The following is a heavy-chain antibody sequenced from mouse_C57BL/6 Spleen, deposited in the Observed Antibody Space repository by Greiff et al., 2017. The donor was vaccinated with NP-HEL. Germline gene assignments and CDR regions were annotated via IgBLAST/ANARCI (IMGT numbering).Heavy chain of an antibody. V-gene: IGHV1-80*01. D-gene: IGHD2-1*01. CDR2: IYPGDGDT. CDR1: GYAFSSYW. J-gene: IGHJ2*01. CDR3: ARSDYYYGNFYFDY. Sequence: QVQLQQSGAELVKPGASVKISCKASGYAFSSYWMNWVKQRPGKGLEWIGQIYPGDGDTNYNGKFKGKATLTADKSSSTAYMQLSSLTSEDSAVYFCARSDYYYGNFYFDYWGQGTTLTVSS.